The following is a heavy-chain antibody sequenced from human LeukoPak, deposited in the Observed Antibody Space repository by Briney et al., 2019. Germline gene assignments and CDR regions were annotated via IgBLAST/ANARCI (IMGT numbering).Heavy chain of an antibody. CDR1: GGSISRGGYY. Sequence: SQTLSLTCTVSGGSISRGGYYWSWIRQHPGKGLEWIGYIYYSGSIYYNPSLKSRVTISVDTSKNQFSLKLSSVTAADTAVYYCASDLGGIAAAGDAFDIWGQGTMVTVSS. D-gene: IGHD6-13*01. V-gene: IGHV4-31*03. CDR3: ASDLGGIAAAGDAFDI. CDR2: IYYSGSI. J-gene: IGHJ3*02.